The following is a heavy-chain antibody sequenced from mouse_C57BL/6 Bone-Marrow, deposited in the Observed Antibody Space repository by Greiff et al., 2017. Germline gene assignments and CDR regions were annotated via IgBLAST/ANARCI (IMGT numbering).Heavy chain of an antibody. CDR1: GFSFNTYA. CDR3: VRGNYGSWAMDY. Sequence: VKLVESGGGLVQPKGSLKLSCAASGFSFNTYAMNWVRQAPGKGLEWVARIRSKSNNYATYYADSVKDRFTISRDDSESMLYLQMNNLKTEDTAMYYCVRGNYGSWAMDYWGQGTSVTVSS. D-gene: IGHD1-1*01. J-gene: IGHJ4*01. V-gene: IGHV10-1*01. CDR2: IRSKSNNYAT.